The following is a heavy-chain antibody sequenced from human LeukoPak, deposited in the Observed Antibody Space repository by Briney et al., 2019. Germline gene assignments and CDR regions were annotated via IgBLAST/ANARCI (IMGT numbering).Heavy chain of an antibody. Sequence: PSETLSLTCTVSGGSTSSYYWSWIRQPPGKGLEWIGYIYYSGSTNYNPSLKSRVTISVDTSKNQFSLKLSSVTAADTAVYYCARLLYLKSYFDYWGQGTLVTVSS. D-gene: IGHD3-16*02. CDR3: ARLLYLKSYFDY. V-gene: IGHV4-59*08. CDR1: GGSTSSYY. CDR2: IYYSGST. J-gene: IGHJ4*02.